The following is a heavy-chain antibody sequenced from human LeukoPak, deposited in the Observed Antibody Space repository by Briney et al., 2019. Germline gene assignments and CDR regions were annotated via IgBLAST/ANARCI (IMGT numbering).Heavy chain of an antibody. V-gene: IGHV4-39*07. CDR3: ARTGRRGYSYGYPNFDY. J-gene: IGHJ4*02. Sequence: SETLSLTCTVSGGSISSSSYYWSWIRQPPGKGLEWTGEINHSGSTNYNPSLKSRVTISVDTSKNQFSLKLSSVTAADTAVYYCARTGRRGYSYGYPNFDYWGQGTLVTVSS. D-gene: IGHD5-18*01. CDR1: GGSISSSSYY. CDR2: INHSGST.